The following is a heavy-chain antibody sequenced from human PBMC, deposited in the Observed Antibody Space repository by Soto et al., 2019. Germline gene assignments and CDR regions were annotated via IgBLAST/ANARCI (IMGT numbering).Heavy chain of an antibody. CDR3: ARGIKYGAYSRWFDP. CDR1: GYTFTSYD. V-gene: IGHV1-8*01. D-gene: IGHD4-17*01. Sequence: QVQLVQSGAEVKKPGASVKVSCKASGYTFTSYDINWVRQATGQGLEYLGWMNPNSGNTAYVQKFQGRVTMTWATSITTPYMELSSLRSEDTAVYFCARGIKYGAYSRWFDPWGQGTLVTVSS. J-gene: IGHJ5*02. CDR2: MNPNSGNT.